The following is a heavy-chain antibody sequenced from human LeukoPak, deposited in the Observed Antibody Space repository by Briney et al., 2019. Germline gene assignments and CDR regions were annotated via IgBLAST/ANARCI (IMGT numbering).Heavy chain of an antibody. CDR1: GFRFDNSL. D-gene: IGHD3-10*01. V-gene: IGHV3-7*01. CDR2: IKEDGSEK. Sequence: PGGSLRLSCAASGFRFDNSLMAWVRQAPGKGLEWMATIKEDGSEKYCVDSVRGRFTVSRDNAKNSLYLQMNSQRAEDTAVYYCTTDPLLWFGELLFKGYMDVWGKGTTVTISS. J-gene: IGHJ6*03. CDR3: TTDPLLWFGELLFKGYMDV.